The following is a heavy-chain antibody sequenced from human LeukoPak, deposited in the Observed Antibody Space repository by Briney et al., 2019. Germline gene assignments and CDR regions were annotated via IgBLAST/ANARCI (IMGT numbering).Heavy chain of an antibody. Sequence: GGSLRLSCAASGFTFSSYWMHWVRQAPGKGLVWVSRINTDGSTTTYADSLKGRFTISRDNAKNSLYLQMNSLRAEDTAVYYCARDPLKRAFDIWGQGTMVTVSS. CDR3: ARDPLKRAFDI. CDR1: GFTFSSYW. V-gene: IGHV3-74*01. CDR2: INTDGSTT. J-gene: IGHJ3*02.